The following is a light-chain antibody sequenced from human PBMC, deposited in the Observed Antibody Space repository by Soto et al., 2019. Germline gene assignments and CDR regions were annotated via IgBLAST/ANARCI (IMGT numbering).Light chain of an antibody. V-gene: IGLV2-14*03. Sequence: QPVLTQPASVSGSPGQSITISCGGTSSDVGAYNFVSWYQQHPGKAPKLMIYDVSKWPPGVSDRFSGSKSGNTASLTISVLQPEDEADYFCSSYTSTSTVIFGGGTKLTVL. CDR3: SSYTSTSTVI. CDR2: DVS. J-gene: IGLJ2*01. CDR1: SSDVGAYNF.